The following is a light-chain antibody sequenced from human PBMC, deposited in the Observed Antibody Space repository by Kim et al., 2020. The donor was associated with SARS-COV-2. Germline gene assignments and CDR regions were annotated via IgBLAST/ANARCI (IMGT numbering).Light chain of an antibody. V-gene: IGKV1-33*01. CDR1: QDIGHY. CDR3: QQYDTLPPS. Sequence: ASVGDRVTVTCQASQDIGHYLNWYQQKPGKAPKLLIYDVSKLETGVSSRFSGSRSGTLFTFTIASLQPGDIATYYCQQYDTLPPSFGGGTKVDI. J-gene: IGKJ4*01. CDR2: DVS.